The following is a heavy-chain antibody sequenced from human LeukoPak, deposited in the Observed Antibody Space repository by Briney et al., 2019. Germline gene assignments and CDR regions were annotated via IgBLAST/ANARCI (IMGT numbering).Heavy chain of an antibody. Sequence: GGSLRLSCAASGFTFSSYAITWVRQAPGKGLEWVSAITGSGGSTYYADSVKGRFTISRDNSKNTLFLQINSLRVEGTAVYYCAIISFRSDDWGQGSLVTVSS. D-gene: IGHD3-16*01. V-gene: IGHV3-23*01. J-gene: IGHJ4*02. CDR1: GFTFSSYA. CDR2: ITGSGGST. CDR3: AIISFRSDD.